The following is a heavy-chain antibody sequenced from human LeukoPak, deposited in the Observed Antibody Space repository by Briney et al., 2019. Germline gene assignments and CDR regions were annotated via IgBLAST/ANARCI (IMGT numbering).Heavy chain of an antibody. CDR3: ARASQWLAFDY. Sequence: GGSLRLSCAASGFAFSSYSMNWVRRAPGKGVEWVSYISSSSTTIYYEDSVKGRFTISRDNAKNSLYLQMNSLRAEDTALYYCARASQWLAFDYWGQGALVTVSS. J-gene: IGHJ4*02. CDR1: GFAFSSYS. CDR2: ISSSSTTI. D-gene: IGHD6-19*01. V-gene: IGHV3-48*01.